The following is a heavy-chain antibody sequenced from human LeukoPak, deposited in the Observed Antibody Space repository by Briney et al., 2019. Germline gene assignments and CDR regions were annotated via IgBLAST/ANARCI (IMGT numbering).Heavy chain of an antibody. V-gene: IGHV3-23*01. D-gene: IGHD1-26*01. J-gene: IGHJ4*02. CDR3: VKSGTFFLYYFDS. CDR1: GFTFSSYA. CDR2: ISGSSDTT. Sequence: GGSLRLSCAASGFTFSSYAVSWVRQAPGKGLEWISGISGSSDTTYYADAVKGRFTISRDNSKNTLFLQMSSLRAEDTAVYYCVKSGTFFLYYFDSWGQGTQLTVSS.